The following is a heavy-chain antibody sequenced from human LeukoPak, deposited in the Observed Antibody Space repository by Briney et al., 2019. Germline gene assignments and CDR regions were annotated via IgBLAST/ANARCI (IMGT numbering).Heavy chain of an antibody. CDR3: ARDCGGSCYSGGVWFDP. V-gene: IGHV4-4*07. D-gene: IGHD2-15*01. J-gene: IGHJ5*02. CDR2: IYTSGST. CDR1: GGSISSYY. Sequence: SETLSLTXTVSGGSISSYYWSWIRQPAGKGLEWIGRIYTSGSTNYNPSLKSRVTMSVDTSKNHLSLKLRSVTAADTAVYYCARDCGGSCYSGGVWFDPWGQGTLVIVSS.